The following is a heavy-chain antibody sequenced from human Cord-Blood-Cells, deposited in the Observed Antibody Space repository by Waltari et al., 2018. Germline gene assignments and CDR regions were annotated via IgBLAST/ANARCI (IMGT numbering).Heavy chain of an antibody. CDR3: AATGSSGYYFDY. CDR2: IIPILGIA. J-gene: IGHJ4*02. V-gene: IGHV1-69*09. CDR1: GGTFSSYA. D-gene: IGHD5-12*01. Sequence: QVQLVQSGAEVKKPGSSVKISCKASGGTFSSYAISWVRQAPGQGLEWMGRIIPILGIANYAQKFQGRVTITADKSTSTAYMELSSLRSEDTAVYYCAATGSSGYYFDYWGQGTLVTVSS.